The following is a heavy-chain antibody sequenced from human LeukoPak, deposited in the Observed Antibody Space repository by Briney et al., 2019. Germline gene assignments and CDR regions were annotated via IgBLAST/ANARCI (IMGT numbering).Heavy chain of an antibody. Sequence: GGSLRLSCTASGFTFSSYGMHWVRQAPGKGLEWVAFIWSDGSNDHYADSVKGRFAISRDNSKNTLYLQMKSLRTEDTAEYYCARSHRPYDRGHYYGMDVWGQGTKVTVS. CDR2: IWSDGSND. CDR1: GFTFSSYG. D-gene: IGHD3-22*01. J-gene: IGHJ6*02. V-gene: IGHV3-33*08. CDR3: ARSHRPYDRGHYYGMDV.